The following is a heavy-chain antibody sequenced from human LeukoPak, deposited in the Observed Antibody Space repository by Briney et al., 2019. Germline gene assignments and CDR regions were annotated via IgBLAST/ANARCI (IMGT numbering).Heavy chain of an antibody. Sequence: GGSLRLSCAASGFTFSSYAMSWARQAPGEGLEWVSTITGGGDTTYYADSVRGRFTISRDNSKNTLYLQMNSLRAEDTALYYCAKDRGSGWYYFDYWGQGTLVTVSS. D-gene: IGHD6-19*01. CDR2: ITGGGDTT. CDR3: AKDRGSGWYYFDY. CDR1: GFTFSSYA. J-gene: IGHJ4*02. V-gene: IGHV3-23*01.